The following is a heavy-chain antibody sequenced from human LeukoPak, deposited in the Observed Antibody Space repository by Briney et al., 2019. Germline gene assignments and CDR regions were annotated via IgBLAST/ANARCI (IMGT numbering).Heavy chain of an antibody. V-gene: IGHV3-23*01. Sequence: GGSLRLSCAASGFTFSSYATSWVRQAPGKGLEWVSVISGSGDSTYYADSVKGRFTISRDNSKNRLYLQMNSLRDEDTAVYYCARVGEMATSYAFDIWGQGTMVTVSS. D-gene: IGHD5-24*01. CDR3: ARVGEMATSYAFDI. CDR1: GFTFSSYA. CDR2: ISGSGDST. J-gene: IGHJ3*02.